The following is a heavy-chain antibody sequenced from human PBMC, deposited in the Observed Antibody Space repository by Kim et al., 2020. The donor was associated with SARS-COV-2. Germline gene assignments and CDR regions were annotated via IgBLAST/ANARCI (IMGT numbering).Heavy chain of an antibody. J-gene: IGHJ6*02. Sequence: GGSLRLSCAASGFTFSSYGMHWVRQAPGKGLEWVAVISYDGSNKYYADSVKGRFTISRDNSKNTLYLQMNSLRAEDTAVYYCAKSSVRGVIIKAGGYYYYYGMDVWGQGTTVTVSS. CDR1: GFTFSSYG. D-gene: IGHD3-10*01. CDR3: AKSSVRGVIIKAGGYYYYYGMDV. CDR2: ISYDGSNK. V-gene: IGHV3-30*18.